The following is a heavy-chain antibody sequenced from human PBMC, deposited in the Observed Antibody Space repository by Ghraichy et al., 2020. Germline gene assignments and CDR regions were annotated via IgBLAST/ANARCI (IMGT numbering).Heavy chain of an antibody. Sequence: SETLSLTCAVYGGSFSDYYWSWIRQPPGKGLEWIGEINHSGSTNYNPSLKSRVTISVDTSKNQFSLKLSSVTAADTAVYYCARFIVVVPAASHYYMDVWGKGTTVTGSS. J-gene: IGHJ6*03. CDR1: GGSFSDYY. CDR2: INHSGST. D-gene: IGHD2-2*01. CDR3: ARFIVVVPAASHYYMDV. V-gene: IGHV4-34*01.